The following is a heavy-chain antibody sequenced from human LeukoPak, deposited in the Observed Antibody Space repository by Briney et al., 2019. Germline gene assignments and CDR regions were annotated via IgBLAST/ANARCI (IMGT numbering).Heavy chain of an antibody. D-gene: IGHD3-3*01. J-gene: IGHJ5*02. CDR2: IYYSGST. CDR1: GGSISSYY. Sequence: SETLSLTCTVSGGSISSYYWSWIRQPPGKGLEWIGYIYYSGSTNYNPSLKSRVTISVDTSKNQFSLKLSSVTAADTAVYYCARAGIYDFWSGYNWFDPWGQGTLVTVSS. CDR3: ARAGIYDFWSGYNWFDP. V-gene: IGHV4-59*01.